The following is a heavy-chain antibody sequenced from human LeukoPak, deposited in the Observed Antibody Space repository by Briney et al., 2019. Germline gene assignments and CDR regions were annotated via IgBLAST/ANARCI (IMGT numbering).Heavy chain of an antibody. CDR2: ISAYNGNT. CDR1: GYTFTSYG. CDR3: ARVGAQGIVVVYMSYFDY. Sequence: ASVKVSCKASGYTFTSYGISWVRQAPGQGLEWMGWISAYNGNTNYAQKLQGRVTMTTDTSTSTAYMELRGLRSDDTAVYYCARVGAQGIVVVYMSYFDYWGQGTLVTVSS. D-gene: IGHD3-22*01. J-gene: IGHJ4*02. V-gene: IGHV1-18*01.